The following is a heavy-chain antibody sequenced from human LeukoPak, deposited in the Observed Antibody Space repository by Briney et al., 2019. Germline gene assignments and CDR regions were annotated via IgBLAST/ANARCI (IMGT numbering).Heavy chain of an antibody. J-gene: IGHJ2*01. Sequence: GRSLRLSCAASGFTFSSYGMHWVRQAPGKGLEWVAVISYDGSNKYYADSVKGRFTISRDNSKNTLYLQMNSLRAEDTAVYYCAKDSSGYYALGWYFDLWGRGTLVTVSS. CDR1: GFTFSSYG. CDR3: AKDSSGYYALGWYFDL. V-gene: IGHV3-30*18. CDR2: ISYDGSNK. D-gene: IGHD3-22*01.